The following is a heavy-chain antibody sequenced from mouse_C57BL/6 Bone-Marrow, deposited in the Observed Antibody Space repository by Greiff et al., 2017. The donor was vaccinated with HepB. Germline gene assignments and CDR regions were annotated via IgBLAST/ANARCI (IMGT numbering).Heavy chain of an antibody. Sequence: EVKLVESGGGLVQPGGSLKLSCAASGFTFSDYGMAWVRQAPRKGPEWVAFISNLAYSIYYEDTVTGRFTISRENAKNTLYLEMSSLRSEETAMYYWASLISLAYWGQGTLVTVSA. D-gene: IGHD6-2*01. CDR1: GFTFSDYG. CDR3: ASLISLAY. CDR2: ISNLAYSI. V-gene: IGHV5-15*04. J-gene: IGHJ3*01.